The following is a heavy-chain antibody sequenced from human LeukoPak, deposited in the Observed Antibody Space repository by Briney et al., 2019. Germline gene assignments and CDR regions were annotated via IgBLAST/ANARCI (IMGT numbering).Heavy chain of an antibody. CDR3: AREERSSSYYYLDQ. J-gene: IGHJ4*02. D-gene: IGHD3-22*01. Sequence: GGSLRLSRAASGFAFRTYAVHWVRQAPGKELEWVALLTYDGGNKFYADSVKGRFTISRDNSKKTMFLQMNSLRAEDTAVYYCAREERSSSYYYLDQWGQGTLVSVSS. V-gene: IGHV3-30-3*01. CDR2: LTYDGGNK. CDR1: GFAFRTYA.